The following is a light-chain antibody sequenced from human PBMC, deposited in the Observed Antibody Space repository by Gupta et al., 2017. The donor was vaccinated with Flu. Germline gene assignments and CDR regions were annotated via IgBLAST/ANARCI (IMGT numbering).Light chain of an antibody. CDR2: AAS. J-gene: IGKJ2*02. Sequence: DIQLTHAPSFLSASVGDRVTITFRASQGISSYLEWYQQKPGKAPRLLIYAASTWQRGVPSRFSGSGSGKELALTNSSRQQKDFAPYYSQQRKSYPPCTFGQGTKLEIK. CDR1: QGISSY. V-gene: IGKV1-9*01. CDR3: QQRKSYPPCT.